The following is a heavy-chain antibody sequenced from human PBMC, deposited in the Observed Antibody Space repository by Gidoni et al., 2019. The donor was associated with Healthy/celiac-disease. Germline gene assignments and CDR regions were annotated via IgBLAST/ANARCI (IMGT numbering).Heavy chain of an antibody. CDR2: ISWNSGSI. V-gene: IGHV3-9*01. CDR3: AKDRGDEGFWSGAFDY. Sequence: EVQLVESGGGLVQPGRSLRLSCAASGFTFDDYAMHWVRQAPGKGLEWVSGISWNSGSIGYADSVKGRFTISRDNAKNSLYLQMNSLRAEDTALYYCAKDRGDEGFWSGAFDYWGQGTLVTVSS. D-gene: IGHD3-3*01. CDR1: GFTFDDYA. J-gene: IGHJ4*02.